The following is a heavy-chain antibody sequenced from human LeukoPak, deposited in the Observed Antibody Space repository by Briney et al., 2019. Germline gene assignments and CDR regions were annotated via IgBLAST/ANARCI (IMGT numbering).Heavy chain of an antibody. CDR2: IWFDGTNK. V-gene: IGHV3-33*01. D-gene: IGHD5-24*01. J-gene: IGHJ4*02. CDR3: ARDGHNYAHDY. Sequence: GRSLRLSCASSGFTFSSYGMHWVRQAPGKGLEWVAVIWFDGTNKYYADSVKGRFTISRDNSKNTLYLQMNSLRAEDTAVYYCARDGHNYAHDYWGQGTLVTVSS. CDR1: GFTFSSYG.